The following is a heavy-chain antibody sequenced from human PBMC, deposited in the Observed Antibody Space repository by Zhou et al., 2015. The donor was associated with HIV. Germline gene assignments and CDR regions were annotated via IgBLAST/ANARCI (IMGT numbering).Heavy chain of an antibody. V-gene: IGHV1-69*01. J-gene: IGHJ6*03. D-gene: IGHD6-6*01. CDR2: IIPIFGTA. CDR1: GGTFSSYA. CDR3: ARGARIAARRDPDYYYYYMDV. Sequence: QVQLVQSGAEVKKPGSSVKVSCKASGGTFSSYAISWVRQAPGQGLEWMGGIIPIFGTANYAQKFQGRVTITADESTSTAYMELSSLRSEDTAVYYCARGARIAARRDPDYYYYYMDVWGKGTTVTVSS.